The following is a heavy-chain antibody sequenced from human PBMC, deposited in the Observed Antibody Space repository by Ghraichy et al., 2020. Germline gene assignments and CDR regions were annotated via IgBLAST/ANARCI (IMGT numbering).Heavy chain of an antibody. CDR1: GDSISDYY. Sequence: SQTLSLTCTVSGDSISDYYWSWIRQPPGKGLEWIGYIYYSGSTNYNPSLKSRVTISIDTSKNQFSLKLSSVTAADTAVYYCARGGVGATQSFDYWGQGTLVPVSS. J-gene: IGHJ4*02. V-gene: IGHV4-59*01. CDR2: IYYSGST. CDR3: ARGGVGATQSFDY. D-gene: IGHD1-26*01.